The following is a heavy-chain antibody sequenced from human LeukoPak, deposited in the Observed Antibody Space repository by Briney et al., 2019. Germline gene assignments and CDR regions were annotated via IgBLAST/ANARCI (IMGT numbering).Heavy chain of an antibody. D-gene: IGHD3-10*01. V-gene: IGHV3-23*01. CDR3: AKDQMGVRGVTIALFDY. J-gene: IGHJ4*02. Sequence: GGSLRLSCAASGFTFSSYAMSWVRQAPGKGLEWVSAISGSGGSTYYADSVKGRFTISRDNSKNTLYLQMNSLRAEDTAVYYCAKDQMGVRGVTIALFDYWGQGTLVTVSS. CDR2: ISGSGGST. CDR1: GFTFSSYA.